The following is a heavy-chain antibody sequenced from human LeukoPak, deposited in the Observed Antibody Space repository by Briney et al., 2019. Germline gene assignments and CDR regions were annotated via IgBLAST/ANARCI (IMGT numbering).Heavy chain of an antibody. CDR1: GFTFSRDW. Sequence: PGGSLRLPCAASGFTFSRDWMNWVRQAPGKGLEWVANINQDGSEKYYVDSVKGRFTISRDNAKNSLYLQMNSLRAEDTAVYYCARDPDMVRGVNFDYWAREPWSPSPQ. CDR2: INQDGSEK. J-gene: IGHJ4*02. CDR3: ARDPDMVRGVNFDY. V-gene: IGHV3-7*03. D-gene: IGHD3-10*01.